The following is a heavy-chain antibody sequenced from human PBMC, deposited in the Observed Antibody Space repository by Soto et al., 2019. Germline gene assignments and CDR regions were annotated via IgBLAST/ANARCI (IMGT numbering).Heavy chain of an antibody. CDR2: ISYDGRNK. V-gene: IGHV3-30-3*01. Sequence: GGSLRFPCVASGFTCSSCTLHRVRQAPCKGLEWVAVISYDGRNKYYADAVKGRFTISRDNSKNTLYLQMNSLRAEDTAVYYCARGGQDYFCYYSMDVWGQGSTDTVSS. CDR3: ARGGQDYFCYYSMDV. J-gene: IGHJ6*02. CDR1: GFTCSSCT.